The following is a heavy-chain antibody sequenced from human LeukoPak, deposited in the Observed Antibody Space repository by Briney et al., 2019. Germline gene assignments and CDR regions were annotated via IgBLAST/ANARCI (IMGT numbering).Heavy chain of an antibody. D-gene: IGHD3-9*01. Sequence: GGSLRLSCAASGFTFSSYDVHWVRQGTGKALEWVSAIGTAGDTYYPGSVKGRFTISRENAKNSLYLQMNSLRAGDTAVYYCARSSPPTYDILTGYRYYYYGMDVWGQGTTVTVSS. CDR3: ARSSPPTYDILTGYRYYYYGMDV. J-gene: IGHJ6*02. CDR2: IGTAGDT. V-gene: IGHV3-13*01. CDR1: GFTFSSYD.